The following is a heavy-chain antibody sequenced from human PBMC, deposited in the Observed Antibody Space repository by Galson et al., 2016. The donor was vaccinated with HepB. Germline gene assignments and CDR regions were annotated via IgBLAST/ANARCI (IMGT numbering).Heavy chain of an antibody. Sequence: SETLSLTCSVSGGSIRNYYWNWIRQPPGRGLEWIGYIYYSGTTAYNPSLKSRVTISVDRSKNQFSLRLSSVTAADTAVYYRARASGHDCSSTNCDAFDIWGQGTMVTVSS. CDR2: IYYSGTT. CDR1: GGSIRNYY. CDR3: ARASGHDCSSTNCDAFDI. V-gene: IGHV4-59*12. D-gene: IGHD2-2*01. J-gene: IGHJ3*02.